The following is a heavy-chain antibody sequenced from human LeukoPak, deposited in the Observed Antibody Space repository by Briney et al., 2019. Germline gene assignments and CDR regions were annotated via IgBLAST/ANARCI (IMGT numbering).Heavy chain of an antibody. Sequence: ASVKVSCKASGYTFTGYHMHWVRQAPGQGLEWMGWINPNSGNTGYAQKFQGRVTMTRDTSISTAYMELSRLRSDDTAVYYCVRGFLEWLFDYWGQGTLVTVSS. CDR2: INPNSGNT. J-gene: IGHJ4*02. CDR1: GYTFTGYH. CDR3: VRGFLEWLFDY. V-gene: IGHV1-2*02. D-gene: IGHD3-3*01.